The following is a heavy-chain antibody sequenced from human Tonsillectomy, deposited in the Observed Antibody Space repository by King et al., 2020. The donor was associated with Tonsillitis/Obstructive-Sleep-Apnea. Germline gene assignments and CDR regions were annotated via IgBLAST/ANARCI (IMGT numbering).Heavy chain of an antibody. Sequence: VQLVESGAEVKKPGESLRISCKGSGYSFTSYWISWVRQMPGKGLEWMGRIDPSDSYTNYSPSFQGHVTISADKSISTAYLQWSSLKASDTAMYYCARHRDDIVVVPAAIRDYYYYYGMDVWGQGTTVTVSS. D-gene: IGHD2-2*02. CDR3: ARHRDDIVVVPAAIRDYYYYYGMDV. CDR2: IDPSDSYT. J-gene: IGHJ6*02. CDR1: GYSFTSYW. V-gene: IGHV5-10-1*03.